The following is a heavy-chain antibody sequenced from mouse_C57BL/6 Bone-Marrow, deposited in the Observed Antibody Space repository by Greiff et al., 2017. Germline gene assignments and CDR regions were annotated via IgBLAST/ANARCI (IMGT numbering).Heavy chain of an antibody. CDR3: TRITY. CDR2: IDPENGDT. Sequence: EVQLVEPGAELVRPGASVQLSCTASGFNIKDDYMHWVKQRPEQGLEWIGWIDPENGDTEYASKFQGKATITVDTSSNTAYLQLSILTSEDTAVYYGTRITYWGKGALVTVSA. CDR1: GFNIKDDY. J-gene: IGHJ3*01. V-gene: IGHV14-4*01.